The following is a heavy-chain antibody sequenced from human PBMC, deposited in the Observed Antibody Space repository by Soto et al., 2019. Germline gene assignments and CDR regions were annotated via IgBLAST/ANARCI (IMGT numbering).Heavy chain of an antibody. CDR2: TSYDGSDK. CDR3: ARLGTTGGWAV. CDR1: GFTFRSYV. V-gene: IGHV3-30*19. Sequence: QVQLVESGGGVVQPGTSLRVSCVGSGFTFRSYVIHWVRQAPGKGLEWVALTSYDGSDKYNDYSVRGRFTISRDNSRNTVDLQMDSLRLEATALYYCARLGTTGGWAVCGQCTLVSVSS. D-gene: IGHD3-16*01. J-gene: IGHJ1*01.